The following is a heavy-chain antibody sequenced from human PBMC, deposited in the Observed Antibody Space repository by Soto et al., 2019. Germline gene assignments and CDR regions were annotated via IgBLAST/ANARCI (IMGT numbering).Heavy chain of an antibody. CDR3: ARDLGRHDFWSGYYYYYYGMDV. CDR1: GFTFSSYW. Sequence: GGSLRLSCAASGFTFSSYWMSWVRQAPGKGLEWVANIKQDGSEKYYVDSVKGRFTISRDNANNSLYLQMNSLRAEDTAVYYCARDLGRHDFWSGYYYYYYGMDVWGQGTTVTVSS. D-gene: IGHD3-3*01. J-gene: IGHJ6*02. CDR2: IKQDGSEK. V-gene: IGHV3-7*05.